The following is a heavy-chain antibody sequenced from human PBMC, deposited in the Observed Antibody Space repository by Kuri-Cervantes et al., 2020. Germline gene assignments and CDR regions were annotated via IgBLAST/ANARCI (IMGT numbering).Heavy chain of an antibody. Sequence: GESLKISCAASGFTFSSYAMSWVRQAPGKGLEWVSVISGSGGTTYYADSVKGRFTISRDNSKDTLYLQVSSLRAEDTAVYYCARRDGSTWYYFDFWGQGTLVTVSS. J-gene: IGHJ4*02. CDR3: ARRDGSTWYYFDF. V-gene: IGHV3-23*01. CDR1: GFTFSSYA. D-gene: IGHD6-13*01. CDR2: ISGSGGTT.